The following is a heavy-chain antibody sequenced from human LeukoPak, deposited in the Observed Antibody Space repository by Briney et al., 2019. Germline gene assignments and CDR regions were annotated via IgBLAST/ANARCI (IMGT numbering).Heavy chain of an antibody. CDR1: GFTFSSSA. CDR2: ISGGGGST. CDR3: AKAPGGIVGY. Sequence: GGSLRLSCAASGFTFSSSAMSWVRQAPGKGLEWVSAISGGGGSTYYADSVEGRFTISRDNSKNTLYLQMNSLRAEDTAVYYCAKAPGGIVGYWGQGTLVTVSS. J-gene: IGHJ4*02. V-gene: IGHV3-23*01. D-gene: IGHD3-16*01.